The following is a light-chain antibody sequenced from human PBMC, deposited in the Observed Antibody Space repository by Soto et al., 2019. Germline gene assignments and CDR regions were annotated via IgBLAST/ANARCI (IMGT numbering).Light chain of an antibody. J-gene: IGLJ2*01. Sequence: ALTQPPSASGSPGQSVAISCTGTSSDVGGNNYVSWYQQHPGKAPKLLVYEVTKRPAGVPDRFSGSKSGNTASLTVSGLQAEDEADYYCSSYAGSNSVIFGGGTQLTVL. CDR2: EVT. CDR1: SSDVGGNNY. V-gene: IGLV2-8*01. CDR3: SSYAGSNSVI.